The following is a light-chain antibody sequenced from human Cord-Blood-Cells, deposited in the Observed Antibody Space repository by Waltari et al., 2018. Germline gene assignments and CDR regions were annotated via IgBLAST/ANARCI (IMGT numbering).Light chain of an antibody. V-gene: IGLV3-19*01. CDR3: NSRDSSGNHLE. J-gene: IGLJ2*01. Sequence: SSELTQAPAVSVALGQTVRITCQGDSLSSYYASWYQQKPGQAPVLVIYGKNNRPSGIPDRFSGSSSGNTASLTITGAQAEDEADYYCNSRDSSGNHLEFGGGTKLTVL. CDR1: SLSSYY. CDR2: GKN.